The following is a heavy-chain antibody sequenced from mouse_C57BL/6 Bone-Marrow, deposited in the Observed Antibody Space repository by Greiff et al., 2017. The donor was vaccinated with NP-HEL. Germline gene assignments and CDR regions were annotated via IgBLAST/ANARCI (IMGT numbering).Heavy chain of an antibody. V-gene: IGHV14-4*01. CDR1: GFNIKDDY. J-gene: IGHJ1*03. D-gene: IGHD1-1*01. CDR2: IDPENGDT. Sequence: DVKLVESGAELVRPGASVKLSCTASGFNIKDDYMHWVKQRPEQGLEWIGWIDPENGDTEYASKFQGKATITADTSSNTAYLQLSSLTSEDTAVYYCTTYYYGSSYHWYFDVWGTGTTVTVSS. CDR3: TTYYYGSSYHWYFDV.